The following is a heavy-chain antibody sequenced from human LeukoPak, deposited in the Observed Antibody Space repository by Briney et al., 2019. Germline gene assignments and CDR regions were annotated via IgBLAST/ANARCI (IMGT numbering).Heavy chain of an antibody. J-gene: IGHJ5*02. CDR3: ARLYCSGGSCYSIWFDL. V-gene: IGHV3-21*01. CDR2: ISSSSSDI. Sequence: GGSLRLSCAASGFAFSSYSMNWVRQAPGKGLEWVSSISSSSSDIYYADSVKGRFTISRDNSKKSLYMQKNTLSAEDTAVYYCARLYCSGGSCYSIWFDLWGQGTLVSVSS. CDR1: GFAFSSYS. D-gene: IGHD2-15*01.